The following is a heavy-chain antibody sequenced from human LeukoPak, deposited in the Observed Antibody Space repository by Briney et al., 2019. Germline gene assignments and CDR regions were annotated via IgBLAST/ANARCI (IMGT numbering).Heavy chain of an antibody. CDR3: ARDQRSYYRGWFDP. CDR1: GGSISSYY. Sequence: PSETLSLTCTVSGGSISSYYWSWIRQPPGKGLEWIGYIYYSGSTNYNPSLKSRVTISVDTSKNQFSLKLSSVTAADTAVYYCARDQRSYYRGWFDPWGQGTLVTVSS. V-gene: IGHV4-59*01. D-gene: IGHD2/OR15-2a*01. J-gene: IGHJ5*02. CDR2: IYYSGST.